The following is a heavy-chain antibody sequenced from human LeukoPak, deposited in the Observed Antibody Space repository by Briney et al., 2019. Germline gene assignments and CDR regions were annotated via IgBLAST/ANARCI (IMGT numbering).Heavy chain of an antibody. CDR1: GGSFSGYY. D-gene: IGHD6-19*01. V-gene: IGHV4-34*01. CDR3: ARDGDSSGWYLPNDAFDI. Sequence: SETLSLTCAVYGGSFSGYYWSWIRQPPGKGLEWIGEINHSGSTNYNPSLKSRVTISVDTSKNQFSLKLSSVTAADTAVYYCARDGDSSGWYLPNDAFDIWGQGTMVTVSS. J-gene: IGHJ3*02. CDR2: INHSGST.